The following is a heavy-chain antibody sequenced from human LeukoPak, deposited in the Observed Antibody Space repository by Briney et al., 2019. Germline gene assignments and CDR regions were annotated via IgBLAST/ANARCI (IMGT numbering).Heavy chain of an antibody. Sequence: PGGSLRLSCAASGFTVSTNYMTWVRQAPGKGLEWVSVIYSGGSTYYSDSVKGRFTISRDNSKNTLYLQLNNLRAEDTAVYYCARASIAAAGYYFDYWGQGTLVTVPS. V-gene: IGHV3-53*01. CDR2: IYSGGST. J-gene: IGHJ4*02. CDR3: ARASIAAAGYYFDY. CDR1: GFTVSTNY. D-gene: IGHD6-13*01.